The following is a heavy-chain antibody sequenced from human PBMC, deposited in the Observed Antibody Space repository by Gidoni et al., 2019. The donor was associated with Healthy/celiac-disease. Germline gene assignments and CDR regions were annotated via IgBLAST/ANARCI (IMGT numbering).Heavy chain of an antibody. Sequence: QVQLQESGPGLVKPSQTLSLTCTVSGGSISSGDYYWSWIRQPPGKGLEWIGYIYYSGSTYYNPSLKSRVTISVDTSKNQFSLKLSSVTAADTAVYYCAREVDYYDFWSGKDAFDIWGQGTMVTVSS. CDR2: IYYSGST. J-gene: IGHJ3*02. D-gene: IGHD3-3*01. CDR3: AREVDYYDFWSGKDAFDI. V-gene: IGHV4-30-4*01. CDR1: GGSISSGDYY.